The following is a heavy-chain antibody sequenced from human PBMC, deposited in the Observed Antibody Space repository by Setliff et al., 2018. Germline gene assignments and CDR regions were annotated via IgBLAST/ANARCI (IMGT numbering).Heavy chain of an antibody. Sequence: SETLSLTCTVSGGSISSGSYYWSWIRQPAGKGLEWIGRIYTSGSTNYNPSLKSRVTISIDTSKNQFSLKLSSVTAADTAVYYCARDFDSSGNFDYWGQGTLGTVPQ. D-gene: IGHD3-22*01. J-gene: IGHJ4*02. CDR3: ARDFDSSGNFDY. V-gene: IGHV4-61*02. CDR1: GGSISSGSYY. CDR2: IYTSGST.